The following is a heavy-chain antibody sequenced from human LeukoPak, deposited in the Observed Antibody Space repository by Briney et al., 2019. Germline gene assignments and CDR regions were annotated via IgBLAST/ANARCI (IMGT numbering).Heavy chain of an antibody. D-gene: IGHD6-13*01. Sequence: ASVKVSCKASGGTFSSYAISWVRQAPGQGLEWMGGIIPIFGTANYAQKFQGRVTITADESTSTAYMELSSLRSEDTAVYYCARYHPNLGYSSSWYRGGWFDPWGQGTLVTVSS. V-gene: IGHV1-69*13. CDR2: IIPIFGTA. J-gene: IGHJ5*02. CDR1: GGTFSSYA. CDR3: ARYHPNLGYSSSWYRGGWFDP.